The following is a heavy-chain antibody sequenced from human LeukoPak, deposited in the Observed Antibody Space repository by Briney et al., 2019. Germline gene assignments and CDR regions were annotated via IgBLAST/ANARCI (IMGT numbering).Heavy chain of an antibody. CDR3: ARADSSGYFHY. V-gene: IGHV4-39*02. D-gene: IGHD3-22*01. J-gene: IGHJ4*02. CDR1: NFSISSTSYY. CDR2: IYYSGST. Sequence: PSETLSLTCIVSNFSISSTSYYWVWIRQPPGKGLEWIGTIYYSGSTYYNPSLKSRVTMSVDTSKNHFSLKLTSVTAADTAVYYCARADSSGYFHYWGQGTLVTVSS.